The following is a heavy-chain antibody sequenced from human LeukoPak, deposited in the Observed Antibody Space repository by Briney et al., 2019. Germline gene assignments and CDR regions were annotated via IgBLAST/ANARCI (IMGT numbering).Heavy chain of an antibody. D-gene: IGHD3-3*01. CDR2: ISSSSSTI. Sequence: HPGGSLRLSCAASGFTFSSYSMNWVRQAPGRGLEWVSYISSSSSTINYADSVKGRFTISRDNAKNSLYLQMNSLRAGDTAVYYCARGAGDYDFWSGYPSYYYYYYMDDWGKGTTVTVSS. V-gene: IGHV3-48*04. CDR3: ARGAGDYDFWSGYPSYYYYYYMDD. CDR1: GFTFSSYS. J-gene: IGHJ6*03.